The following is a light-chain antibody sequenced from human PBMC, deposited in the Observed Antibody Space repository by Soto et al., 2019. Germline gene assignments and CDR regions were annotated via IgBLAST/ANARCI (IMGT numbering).Light chain of an antibody. CDR2: EGS. CDR1: SSDVGSYNL. CDR3: CSYAGSSTWV. J-gene: IGLJ3*02. Sequence: QSALTQPASVSGSPGQSITISCTGTSSDVGSYNLVSWYQQHSGKAPKLMIYEGSKRPSGVSNRFSGSKSGNTASLTISGLQAEDAADYYCCSYAGSSTWVFGGGTKLTVL. V-gene: IGLV2-23*01.